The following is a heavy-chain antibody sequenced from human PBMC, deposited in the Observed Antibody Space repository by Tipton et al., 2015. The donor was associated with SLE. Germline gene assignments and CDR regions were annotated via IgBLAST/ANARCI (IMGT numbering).Heavy chain of an antibody. D-gene: IGHD3-22*01. Sequence: GSLRLSCAASGFTFSNAWMSWVRQAPGKGLEWVGRIKSKTDGGTTDYAAPVKGRFTISRDDSKNTLYLQMDSLKTEDTAVYYCTTVSYDSSGYYPDDAFDIWGQGTMVTVSS. J-gene: IGHJ3*02. CDR1: GFTFSNAW. CDR2: IKSKTDGGTT. CDR3: TTVSYDSSGYYPDDAFDI. V-gene: IGHV3-15*01.